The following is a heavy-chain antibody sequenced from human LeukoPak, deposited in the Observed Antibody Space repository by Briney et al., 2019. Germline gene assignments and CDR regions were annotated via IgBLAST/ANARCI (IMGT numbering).Heavy chain of an antibody. Sequence: SVNVSCKAPGGSFGRYAVSWVRQAPGQGLEWMGGIVPILGPANYAQKFQGRVTITADDSTGTAYMELTSLRSADTAVYYCGRSQGYSYGSSYWGQGTLVTVSS. V-gene: IGHV1-69*13. CDR2: IVPILGPA. CDR3: GRSQGYSYGSSY. D-gene: IGHD5-18*01. J-gene: IGHJ4*02. CDR1: GGSFGRYA.